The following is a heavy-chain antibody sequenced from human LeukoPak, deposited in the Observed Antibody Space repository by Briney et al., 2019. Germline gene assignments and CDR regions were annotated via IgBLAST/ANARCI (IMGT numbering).Heavy chain of an antibody. Sequence: ASVKVSCKASGYIFTGYYMHWVRQAPGQGLEWMGWINPNSGGTNYAQKFQGRVTMTRDTSISTVYMELSRLRSDDTAMYYCAKSSAYSGYEVDYWGQGSLVTVSS. V-gene: IGHV1-2*02. CDR1: GYIFTGYY. D-gene: IGHD5-12*01. CDR2: INPNSGGT. CDR3: AKSSAYSGYEVDY. J-gene: IGHJ4*02.